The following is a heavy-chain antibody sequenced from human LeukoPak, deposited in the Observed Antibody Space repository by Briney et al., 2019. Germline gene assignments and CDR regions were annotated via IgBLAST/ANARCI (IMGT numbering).Heavy chain of an antibody. CDR2: IWSVGGAE. Sequence: GGSLRLSCVASGFPFSSYGMHWVRQAPGKGLEWVAVIWSVGGAEYYADSVKGRFTISRDNSKNMLYLQMNNLRAEDTAVYYCARDLFGSYYFDYWGQGTLVTVSS. D-gene: IGHD3-10*01. CDR3: ARDLFGSYYFDY. V-gene: IGHV3-33*01. CDR1: GFPFSSYG. J-gene: IGHJ4*02.